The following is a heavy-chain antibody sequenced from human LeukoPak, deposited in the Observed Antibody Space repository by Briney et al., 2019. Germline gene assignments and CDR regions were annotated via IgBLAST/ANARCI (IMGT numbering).Heavy chain of an antibody. CDR2: IYYSGDT. D-gene: IGHD6-19*01. V-gene: IGHV4-39*01. CDR1: RGSIISTSHY. Sequence: SETLSLTCSVSRGSIISTSHYWGWIRQPPGKGLEWIGSIYYSGDTYYNPSLKSRVTISVDTSRNQFSLRLTSVTAADTAVYYCARSVGIAVAEGAFSLWGQGTMVTVSS. CDR3: ARSVGIAVAEGAFSL. J-gene: IGHJ3*01.